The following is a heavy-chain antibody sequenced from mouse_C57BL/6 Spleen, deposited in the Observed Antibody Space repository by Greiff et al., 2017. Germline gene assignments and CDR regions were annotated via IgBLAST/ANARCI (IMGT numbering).Heavy chain of an antibody. Sequence: ESGPGLVKPSQSLSLTCSVTGYSITSGYYWNWIRQFPGNKLEWMGYISYDGSNNYNPSLKNRISITRDTSKNQFFLKLNSVTTGDTATYYCAEGIYYYGSSPWFAYWGQGTLVTVSA. D-gene: IGHD1-1*01. V-gene: IGHV3-6*01. CDR2: ISYDGSN. CDR3: AEGIYYYGSSPWFAY. J-gene: IGHJ3*01. CDR1: GYSITSGYY.